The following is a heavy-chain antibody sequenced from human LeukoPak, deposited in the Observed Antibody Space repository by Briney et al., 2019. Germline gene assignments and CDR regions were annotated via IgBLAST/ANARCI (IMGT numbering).Heavy chain of an antibody. Sequence: QSGGSLRLSCAASGFTFRSYAMHWVRQAPGKGLEYVSAISSNGGSTYYANSVKGRFTISRDNSKNTLYLQMGSLRAEDMAVYYCARDLHNTYYDFWSGPDYWGQGTLVTVSS. V-gene: IGHV3-64*01. CDR1: GFTFRSYA. CDR2: ISSNGGST. CDR3: ARDLHNTYYDFWSGPDY. D-gene: IGHD3-3*01. J-gene: IGHJ4*02.